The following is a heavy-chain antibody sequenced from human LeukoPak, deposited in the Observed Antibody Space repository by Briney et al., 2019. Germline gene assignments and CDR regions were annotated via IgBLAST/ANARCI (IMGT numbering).Heavy chain of an antibody. CDR3: ARPPYSGSYYGAFDI. CDR2: IYPGDSDT. J-gene: IGHJ3*02. V-gene: IGHV5-51*01. Sequence: GESLKISCKGSGYSFTNYWIGWVRQVPGKGLEWMGIIYPGDSDTRYSPSFQGQVTISADKSISTAYLQWSSLKASDTAMYYCARPPYSGSYYGAFDIWGQGTMVTVSS. D-gene: IGHD1-26*01. CDR1: GYSFTNYW.